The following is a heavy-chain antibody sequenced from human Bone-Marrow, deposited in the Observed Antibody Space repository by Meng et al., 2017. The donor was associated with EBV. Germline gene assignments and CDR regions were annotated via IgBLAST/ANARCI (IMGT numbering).Heavy chain of an antibody. J-gene: IGHJ4*02. CDR3: ARDRYGLFDY. Sequence: QGHLVESGGGLVKPGGSLRLSCADSGFIFTEYYMSWVRQAPGKGPEWISSSSSRATTIQYADSVKGRFTISRDNAKNSLYLQLSSLRVDDTAVYYCARDRYGLFDYWGQGTLVTVSS. CDR1: GFIFTEYY. D-gene: IGHD3-16*01. V-gene: IGHV3-11*01. CDR2: SSSRATTI.